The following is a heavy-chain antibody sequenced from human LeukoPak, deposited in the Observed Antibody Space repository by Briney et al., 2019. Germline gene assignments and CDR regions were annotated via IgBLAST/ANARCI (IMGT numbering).Heavy chain of an antibody. Sequence: GGSLRLSCAASGFTFSSYWMSWVRQAPGKGLEWVANIKQDGSEKYYVDSVKGRFTISRDNAKNSLYLQMNSLRAEDTAVYYCARGRYSRGSYYFDYWGQGTLVSVSS. D-gene: IGHD6-19*01. J-gene: IGHJ4*02. CDR2: IKQDGSEK. CDR1: GFTFSSYW. V-gene: IGHV3-7*01. CDR3: ARGRYSRGSYYFDY.